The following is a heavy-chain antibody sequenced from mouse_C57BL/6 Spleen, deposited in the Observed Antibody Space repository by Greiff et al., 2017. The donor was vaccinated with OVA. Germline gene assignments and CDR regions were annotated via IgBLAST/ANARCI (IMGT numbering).Heavy chain of an antibody. J-gene: IGHJ4*01. CDR1: GFTFSDYG. CDR3: ARREDDYYGSSYGDYAMDY. V-gene: IGHV5-17*01. D-gene: IGHD1-1*01. Sequence: DVKLVESGGGLVKPGGSLKLSCAASGFTFSDYGMHWVRQAPEKGLEWVAYISSGSSTIYYADTVKGRFTISRDNAKNTLFLQMTSLRSEDTAMYYCARREDDYYGSSYGDYAMDYWGQGTSVTVSS. CDR2: ISSGSSTI.